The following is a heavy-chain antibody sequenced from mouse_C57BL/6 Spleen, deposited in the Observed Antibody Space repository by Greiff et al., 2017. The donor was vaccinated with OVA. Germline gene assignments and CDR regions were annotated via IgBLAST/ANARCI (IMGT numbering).Heavy chain of an antibody. CDR2: IHPSDSDT. CDR1: GYTFTSYW. J-gene: IGHJ3*01. Sequence: QVQLQQPGAELVKPGASVKVSCKASGYTFTSYWMHWVKQRPGQGLEWLGRIHPSDSDTNYNQKFKGKATLTVDKSSSTAYMQLSSLTSEDSAGYYCAYGDSVPPWFAYWGQGTLVTVSA. V-gene: IGHV1-74*01. D-gene: IGHD5-1*01. CDR3: AYGDSVPPWFAY.